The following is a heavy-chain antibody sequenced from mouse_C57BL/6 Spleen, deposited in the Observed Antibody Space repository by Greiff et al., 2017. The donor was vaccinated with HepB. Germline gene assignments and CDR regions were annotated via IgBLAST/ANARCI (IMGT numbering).Heavy chain of an antibody. Sequence: EVKLVESGGGLVQPKGSLKLSCAASGFSFNTYAMNWVRQAPGKGLEWVARIRSKSNNYATYYADSVKDRFTISRDDSESMLYLQMNNLKTEDTAMYYCVRHGWLLLYAMDYWGQGTSVTVSS. V-gene: IGHV10-1*01. CDR1: GFSFNTYA. D-gene: IGHD2-3*01. CDR2: IRSKSNNYAT. CDR3: VRHGWLLLYAMDY. J-gene: IGHJ4*01.